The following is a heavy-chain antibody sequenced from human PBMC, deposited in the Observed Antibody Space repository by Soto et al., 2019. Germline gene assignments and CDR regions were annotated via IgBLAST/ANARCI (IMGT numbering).Heavy chain of an antibody. CDR3: ASPLWERGEYYYYVVDV. CDR1: GGSFSGYY. D-gene: IGHD1-26*01. Sequence: PSETLSLTCAVYGGSFSGYYWSRIRQPPGKGLEWIGSIYYSGSTYYNPSLKSRVTISIDTSKNQFSLKLSSVTAADTAVYYCASPLWERGEYYYYVVDVWGQGTTVTVSS. V-gene: IGHV4-59*05. J-gene: IGHJ6*02. CDR2: IYYSGST.